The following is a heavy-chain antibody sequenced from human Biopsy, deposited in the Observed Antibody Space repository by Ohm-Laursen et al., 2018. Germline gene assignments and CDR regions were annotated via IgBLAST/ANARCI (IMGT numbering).Heavy chain of an antibody. Sequence: SETLSLTCTVSGDSVNSGSFYWTWIRQPPGQGLEYIGYIYDRGSTANYNPSLESRVTMSVDMPKNQFSLKLSPVTAADTAIYYCARGMRSSGWPYFDSWGQGTLVTVSS. CDR2: IYDRGSTA. CDR3: ARGMRSSGWPYFDS. CDR1: GDSVNSGSFY. V-gene: IGHV4-61*01. D-gene: IGHD6-19*01. J-gene: IGHJ4*02.